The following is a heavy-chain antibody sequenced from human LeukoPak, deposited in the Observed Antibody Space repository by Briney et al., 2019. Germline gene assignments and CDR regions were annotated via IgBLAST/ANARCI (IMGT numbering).Heavy chain of an antibody. V-gene: IGHV3-66*01. Sequence: PGGSLRLSCAASGFTVSSYYMSWVRQAPGKGLEWVSLIYSGGSTYYADSVKGRFTISRDNSKNTLYLQMNSLRAEDTAVYHCARDQGGSYYHWGQGTLVTVSS. CDR2: IYSGGST. CDR1: GFTVSSYY. J-gene: IGHJ5*02. D-gene: IGHD1-26*01. CDR3: ARDQGGSYYH.